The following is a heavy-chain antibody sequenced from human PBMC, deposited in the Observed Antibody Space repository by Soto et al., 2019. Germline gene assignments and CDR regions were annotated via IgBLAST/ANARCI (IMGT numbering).Heavy chain of an antibody. CDR2: VSGYNGDT. CDR1: GYTFSRYG. J-gene: IGHJ6*02. Sequence: QGQLLQSGPEVKKPGASVKVSCKASGYTFSRYGISWVRQAPGQGLEWMGWVSGYNGDTKYAQKVQGRVTMTVDTSTYTAYMELRSLTSDDTAKYYCAKNGQPPYYYYGMDVWCQGTTVTVSS. CDR3: AKNGQPPYYYYGMDV. V-gene: IGHV1-18*01. D-gene: IGHD2-8*01.